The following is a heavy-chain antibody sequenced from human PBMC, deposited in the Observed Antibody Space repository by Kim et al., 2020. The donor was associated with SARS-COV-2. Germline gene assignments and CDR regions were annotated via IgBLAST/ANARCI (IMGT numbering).Heavy chain of an antibody. J-gene: IGHJ6*02. CDR3: AKRAAGSHYYYYGMDV. Sequence: VKGRFTISRDNSKNTLYLQMNSLRAEDTAVYYCAKRAAGSHYYYYGMDVWGQGTTVTVSS. D-gene: IGHD6-13*01. V-gene: IGHV3-23*01.